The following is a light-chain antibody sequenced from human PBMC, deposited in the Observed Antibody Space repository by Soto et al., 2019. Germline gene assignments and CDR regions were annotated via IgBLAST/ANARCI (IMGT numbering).Light chain of an antibody. CDR2: GTS. J-gene: IGKJ1*01. CDR3: LQDYDYPRT. V-gene: IGKV1-6*01. Sequence: AIQMTQSPSSLSASVGDRVTITCRASQGIRSDLGWYQQRPGEAPKLLIYGTSSLQSGVPSRFSGSGSCTDFTLTISSLQPEDFATYYCLQDYDYPRTFGQGTKVEI. CDR1: QGIRSD.